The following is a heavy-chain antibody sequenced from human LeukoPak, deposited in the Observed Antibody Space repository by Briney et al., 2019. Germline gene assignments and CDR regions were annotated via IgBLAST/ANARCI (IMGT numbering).Heavy chain of an antibody. D-gene: IGHD3-10*01. CDR1: GFTFSSYA. Sequence: GRSLRLSCAASGFTFSSYAMHWVRQAPGKGLEWVAVISYDGSNKYYADSVKGRFTISRDNSKNTLYLQMNSLRSEDTAVYYCASVGGSYASGGNWGQGTLVTVSS. CDR2: ISYDGSNK. CDR3: ASVGGSYASGGN. J-gene: IGHJ4*02. V-gene: IGHV3-30*04.